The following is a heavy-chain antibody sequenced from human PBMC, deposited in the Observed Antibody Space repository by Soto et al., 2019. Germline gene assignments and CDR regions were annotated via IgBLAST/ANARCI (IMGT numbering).Heavy chain of an antibody. D-gene: IGHD3-9*01. CDR2: IGTAGDT. Sequence: GGSLRLSCAASGFTFSSYDMNWVRQATGKGLEWVSAIGTAGDTYYPGSVKGRFTISRDNAKNSLYLQMNSLRAGDTAVYYCARLPSLVADAFDIWGQGTMVTVSS. CDR3: ARLPSLVADAFDI. CDR1: GFTFSSYD. V-gene: IGHV3-13*01. J-gene: IGHJ3*02.